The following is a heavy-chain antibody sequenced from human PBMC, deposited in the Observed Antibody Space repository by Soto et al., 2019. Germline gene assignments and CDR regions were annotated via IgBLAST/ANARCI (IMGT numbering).Heavy chain of an antibody. J-gene: IGHJ4*02. CDR3: ARIMRYYYGSGSYWGGNDY. V-gene: IGHV5-51*01. Sequence: GESLKISCKGSGYSFTSYWIGWVRQMPGKGLEWMGIIYPGDSDTRYSPSFQGQVTISADKSISTAYLQWSSLKASDTAMYYCARIMRYYYGSGSYWGGNDYWGQGTLVTVSS. CDR2: IYPGDSDT. D-gene: IGHD3-10*01. CDR1: GYSFTSYW.